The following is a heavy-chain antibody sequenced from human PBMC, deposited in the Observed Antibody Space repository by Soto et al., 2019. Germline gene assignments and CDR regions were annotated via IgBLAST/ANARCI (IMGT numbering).Heavy chain of an antibody. CDR3: ARDLPGAVYGMDV. J-gene: IGHJ6*02. CDR1: GFTFSSYS. CDR2: ISSSI. Sequence: EVQLVESGGGLVKPGGSLRLSCAASGFTFSSYSMNWVRQAPGKGLEWVSSISSSIYYADSAKGRFTISRDNAKNSLYLQMNSLRAEDTAVYYCARDLPGAVYGMDVWGPGTTVTVSS. V-gene: IGHV3-21*01.